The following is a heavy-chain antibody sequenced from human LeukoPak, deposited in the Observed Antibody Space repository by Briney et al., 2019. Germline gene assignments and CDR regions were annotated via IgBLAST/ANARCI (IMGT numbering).Heavy chain of an antibody. CDR2: IIPIFGTA. CDR3: ARDRGGAGITGTIGFQH. D-gene: IGHD1-7*01. J-gene: IGHJ1*01. Sequence: ASVKVSCKASGGTFSSYAISWVRQAPGQGLEWMRGIIPIFGTANYAQKFQGRVTITADESTSTAYMELSSLRSEDTAVYYCARDRGGAGITGTIGFQHWGQGTLVTVSS. V-gene: IGHV1-69*13. CDR1: GGTFSSYA.